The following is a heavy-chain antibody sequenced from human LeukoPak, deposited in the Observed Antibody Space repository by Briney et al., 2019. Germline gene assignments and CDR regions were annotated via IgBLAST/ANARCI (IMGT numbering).Heavy chain of an antibody. D-gene: IGHD3-22*01. CDR2: IWYDGSNK. CDR1: GFTFSSYG. Sequence: GGSLRLSCAASGFTFSSYGMHWVRQAPGKGLEWVAVIWYDGSNKYYADSVKGRFTISRDNSKNTLYLQMNSLRAEDTAVYYCARDPPHYYDSNGPFDYWGQGTLVTVSS. V-gene: IGHV3-33*01. CDR3: ARDPPHYYDSNGPFDY. J-gene: IGHJ4*02.